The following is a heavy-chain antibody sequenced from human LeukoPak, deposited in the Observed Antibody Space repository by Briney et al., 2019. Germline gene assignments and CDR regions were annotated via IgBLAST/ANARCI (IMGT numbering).Heavy chain of an antibody. CDR1: GGTFSSYA. J-gene: IGHJ4*02. CDR3: AREKQQPAPVGYFDY. D-gene: IGHD3-10*01. V-gene: IGHV1-69*05. Sequence: GSSVKVSCKASGGTFSSYAISWVRQAPGQGLEWMGGFIPMFGTASYAQKFQTRVTITTDESTSTTHMELSTLRSEDTAVYYCAREKQQPAPVGYFDYWGQGTLVTVSS. CDR2: FIPMFGTA.